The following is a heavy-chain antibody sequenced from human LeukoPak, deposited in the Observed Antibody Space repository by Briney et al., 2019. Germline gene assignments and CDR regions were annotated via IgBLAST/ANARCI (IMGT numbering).Heavy chain of an antibody. V-gene: IGHV4-38-2*01. CDR3: ARLLGYCSSTSCSPDNWFDP. Sequence: SETLSLTCAVSGYSISSGYYWGWIRQPPGKGLEWIGSIYHSGSTYYNPSLKSRVTISVDTSENQFSLKLSSVTAADTAVYYCARLLGYCSSTSCSPDNWFDPWGQGTLVTVSS. CDR2: IYHSGST. D-gene: IGHD2-2*01. CDR1: GYSISSGYY. J-gene: IGHJ5*02.